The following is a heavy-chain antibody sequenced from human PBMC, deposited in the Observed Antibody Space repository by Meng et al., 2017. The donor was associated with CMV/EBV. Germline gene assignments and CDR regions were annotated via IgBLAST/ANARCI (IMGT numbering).Heavy chain of an antibody. CDR2: ISYDGSNK. Sequence: GESLKISCAASGFTFSSYGMHWVRQAPGKGLEWVAVISYDGSNKYYADSVKGRFTISRDNSKNTLYLQMNSLRAEDTAVYYCAREPTEHIVVVIAILTYGMDVWGQGTTVTVSS. D-gene: IGHD2-21*01. J-gene: IGHJ6*02. CDR1: GFTFSSYG. CDR3: AREPTEHIVVVIAILTYGMDV. V-gene: IGHV3-30*19.